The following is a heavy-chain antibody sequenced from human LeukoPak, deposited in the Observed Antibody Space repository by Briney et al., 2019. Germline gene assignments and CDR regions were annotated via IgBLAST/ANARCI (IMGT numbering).Heavy chain of an antibody. CDR3: AKDPLRFLEWTWAGDAFDI. J-gene: IGHJ3*02. V-gene: IGHV3-23*01. CDR1: GFTFSSYA. D-gene: IGHD3-3*01. Sequence: PGGSLRLSCAASGFTFSSYAMSWVRQAPGKGLEWVSAISGSGGSTYYADSVKGRFTISRDNSKNTLYLQMNSLRAEDTAVYYCAKDPLRFLEWTWAGDAFDIWGQGTMVTVSS. CDR2: ISGSGGST.